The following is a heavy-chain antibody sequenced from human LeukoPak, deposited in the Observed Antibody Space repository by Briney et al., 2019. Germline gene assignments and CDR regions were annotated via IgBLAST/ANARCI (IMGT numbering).Heavy chain of an antibody. CDR3: AREYCSSTSCYGWFDP. Sequence: ASVKVSCKASGYTFTSYGISWVRQAPGQVLEWMGWISAYNGNTNYAQKLQGRVTMTTDTSTSTAYMELRSLRSDDTAVYYCAREYCSSTSCYGWFDPWGQGTLVTVSS. V-gene: IGHV1-18*01. CDR1: GYTFTSYG. D-gene: IGHD2-2*01. CDR2: ISAYNGNT. J-gene: IGHJ5*02.